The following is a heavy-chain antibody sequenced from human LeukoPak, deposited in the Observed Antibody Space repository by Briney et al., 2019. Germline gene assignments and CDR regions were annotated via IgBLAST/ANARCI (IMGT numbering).Heavy chain of an antibody. CDR3: AREFRIAARRYYYYYMDV. D-gene: IGHD6-6*01. V-gene: IGHV4-39*07. CDR1: GGSISSSCCS. CDR2: AHYSGST. J-gene: IGHJ6*03. Sequence: PSETLSLTCTVSGGSISSSCCSWGGIRQPPGKGLEWIGSAHYSGSTYYNPSLKSRVTISVDTSKNQFSLKLSSVTAADTAVYYCAREFRIAARRYYYYYMDVWGKGTTVTVSS.